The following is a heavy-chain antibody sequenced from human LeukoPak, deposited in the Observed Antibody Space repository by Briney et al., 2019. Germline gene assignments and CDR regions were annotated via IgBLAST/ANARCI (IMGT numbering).Heavy chain of an antibody. D-gene: IGHD2-2*01. CDR2: MNPNSGGT. V-gene: IGHV1-2*02. Sequence: ASVKVSCKASTYTFTGYYINWVRQAPGQGLEWMGWMNPNSGGTSFAQKLQSRVTMTRDTSIGTAYMELSRLRSDDTAVYYCARRHIDCSTTTCYVDYWGQGTLVTVSS. CDR1: TYTFTGYY. CDR3: ARRHIDCSTTTCYVDY. J-gene: IGHJ4*02.